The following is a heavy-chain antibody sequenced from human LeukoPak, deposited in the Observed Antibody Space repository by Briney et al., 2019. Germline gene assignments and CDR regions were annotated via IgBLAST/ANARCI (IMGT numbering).Heavy chain of an antibody. J-gene: IGHJ4*02. D-gene: IGHD3-22*01. CDR3: TRVDYYDSSGYYYEYYFDY. V-gene: IGHV3-23*01. CDR2: ISGSGGGT. CDR1: GFTFSSYA. Sequence: PGGSLRLSCAASGFTFSSYAMSWVRQAPGKGLEWLSAISGSGGGTYYADSVKGRFTISRDNSKNTLYLQMNSLRAEDTAVYYCTRVDYYDSSGYYYEYYFDYWGQGTLVTVSS.